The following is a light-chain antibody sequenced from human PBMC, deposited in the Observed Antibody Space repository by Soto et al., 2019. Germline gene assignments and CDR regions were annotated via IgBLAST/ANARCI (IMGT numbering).Light chain of an antibody. CDR1: QSVSSTY. J-gene: IGKJ2*01. V-gene: IGKV3-20*01. Sequence: EIVLTQSPGTLSLSPGEGATLSCRASQSVSSTYLAWYQHKPGQAPRLLIYSASSRASGIPDRFSGSGSGTDFTLTINRLEPEDFAEYYCQQYSGPGMYTFGQGTKLEIK. CDR3: QQYSGPGMYT. CDR2: SAS.